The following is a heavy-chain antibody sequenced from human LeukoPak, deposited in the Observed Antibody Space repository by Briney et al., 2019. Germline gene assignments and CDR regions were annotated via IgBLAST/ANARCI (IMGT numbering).Heavy chain of an antibody. CDR1: GFTFSSYS. J-gene: IGHJ4*02. CDR2: IGSSSGTI. CDR3: ARDSRYSLDY. V-gene: IGHV3-48*01. Sequence: PGGSLRLSCAASGFTFSSYSMNWVRQAPGKGLEWVSYIGSSSGTIFYADSVKGRFTISRDNAKNSLYLQMNTLRAEDTAVYYCARDSRYSLDYWGQGSLVTVSS. D-gene: IGHD2-15*01.